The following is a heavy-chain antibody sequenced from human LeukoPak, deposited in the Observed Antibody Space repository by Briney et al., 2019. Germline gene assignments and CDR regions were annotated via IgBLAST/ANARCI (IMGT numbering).Heavy chain of an antibody. Sequence: AGGSLRLSCAASGFTFSSYGMHWVRQAPGKGLEWVAVIWYDGSNKYYADSVKGRFTISGDNSKNTLYLQMNSLRAEDTAVYYCARDGTYYYDSSGYYAFFDYWGQGTLVTVSS. CDR2: IWYDGSNK. V-gene: IGHV3-33*01. J-gene: IGHJ4*02. CDR3: ARDGTYYYDSSGYYAFFDY. CDR1: GFTFSSYG. D-gene: IGHD3-22*01.